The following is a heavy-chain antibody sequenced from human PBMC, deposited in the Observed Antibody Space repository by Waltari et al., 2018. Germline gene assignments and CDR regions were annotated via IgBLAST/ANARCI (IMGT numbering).Heavy chain of an antibody. CDR2: IYYTGRT. CDR3: ARGSSSGWYGYFDY. J-gene: IGHJ4*02. CDR1: GGSVNTYY. D-gene: IGHD6-13*01. V-gene: IGHV4-59*02. Sequence: QVQLQESGPGLVKPSETLSLTCTVSGGSVNTYYWSWIRQPPGKGLEWIGYIYYTGRTNYKPSRKSRVTISVDTSKNQFSLNLTSVTAADTAVYYCARGSSSGWYGYFDYWGQGNLVTVSS.